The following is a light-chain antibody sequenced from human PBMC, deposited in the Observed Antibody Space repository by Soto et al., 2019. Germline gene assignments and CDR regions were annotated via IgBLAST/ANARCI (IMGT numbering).Light chain of an antibody. V-gene: IGKV3-15*01. CDR2: DAS. J-gene: IGKJ1*01. Sequence: EIVMTQSPATLSESPGERDTLSCRASQSVSSNLAWYQQKVGQAPRLLIYDASTRATGVPARFSGSGSGTEFTLTISSLQSEDFAFYYCQQYTNWPETFGQGTKVEIK. CDR3: QQYTNWPET. CDR1: QSVSSN.